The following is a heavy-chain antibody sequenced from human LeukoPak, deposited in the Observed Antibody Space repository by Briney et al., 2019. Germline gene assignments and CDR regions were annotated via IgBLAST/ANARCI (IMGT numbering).Heavy chain of an antibody. CDR3: ARVRTTMVRGVIIIGY. Sequence: ASVKVSCKASGYTFTSSDINWVRQATGQGLEWMGWMNPNSGNTGYAQKFQGRVTMTRNTSISTAYMELSSLRSEDTAVYYCARVRTTMVRGVIIIGYWGQGTLVTVSS. J-gene: IGHJ4*02. CDR2: MNPNSGNT. V-gene: IGHV1-8*01. CDR1: GYTFTSSD. D-gene: IGHD3-10*01.